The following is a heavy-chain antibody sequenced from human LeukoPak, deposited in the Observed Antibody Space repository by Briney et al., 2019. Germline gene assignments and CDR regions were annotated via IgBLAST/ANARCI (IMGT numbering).Heavy chain of an antibody. CDR2: IWYDGSNK. J-gene: IGHJ4*02. Sequence: GGSLRLSCAASGFTFSSYGMHWVRQAPGEGLEWVAVIWYDGSNKYYADSVKGRFTISRDNSKNTLYLQMNSLRAEDTAVYYCARDPADYYDSSGYYVLAYYFDYWGQGTLVTVSS. CDR1: GFTFSSYG. D-gene: IGHD3-22*01. V-gene: IGHV3-33*01. CDR3: ARDPADYYDSSGYYVLAYYFDY.